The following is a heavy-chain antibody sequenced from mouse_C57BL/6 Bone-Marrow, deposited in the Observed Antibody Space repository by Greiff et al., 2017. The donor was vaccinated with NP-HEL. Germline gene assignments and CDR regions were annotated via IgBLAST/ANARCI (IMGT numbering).Heavy chain of an antibody. Sequence: VQLQQSGPELVKPGDSVKISCKASGYSFTGYFMNWVMQSHGKSLEWIGRINPYNGDTFYNQKFKGKATLTVDKSSSTAHMELRSLTSEDSAVYCCARDYGSRDFDYWGQGTTLTVSS. D-gene: IGHD1-1*01. CDR2: INPYNGDT. CDR1: GYSFTGYF. CDR3: ARDYGSRDFDY. J-gene: IGHJ2*01. V-gene: IGHV1-20*01.